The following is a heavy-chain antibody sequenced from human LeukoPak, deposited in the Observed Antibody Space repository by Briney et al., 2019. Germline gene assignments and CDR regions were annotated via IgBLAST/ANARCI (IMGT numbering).Heavy chain of an antibody. Sequence: PGGSLRLSCAASGFTFSRYAMSWVRQAPGKGLEWVSAVSGSGAGTYYADSVKDRFTISRDNSKNTLYLQMNSLRAEDTAVYYCAKDPGGYCSVVSCSICFVPCGQGNLLTVSS. J-gene: IGHJ5*02. D-gene: IGHD2-15*01. CDR1: GFTFSRYA. V-gene: IGHV3-23*01. CDR2: VSGSGAGT. CDR3: AKDPGGYCSVVSCSICFVP.